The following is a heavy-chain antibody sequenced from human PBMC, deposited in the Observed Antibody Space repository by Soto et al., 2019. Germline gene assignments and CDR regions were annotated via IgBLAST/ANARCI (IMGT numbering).Heavy chain of an antibody. CDR1: GDSVSSNSAA. Sequence: SQTLSLTCAISGDSVSSNSAAWNWIRQSPSRGLEWLGRTYYRSKCYNDYAVSVKSRITINPDTSKNQFSLQLNSVTPEDTAVYYCARDWPITIFGVVTLYYFDYWGQGTLVTVSS. CDR2: TYYRSKCYN. J-gene: IGHJ4*02. D-gene: IGHD3-3*01. V-gene: IGHV6-1*01. CDR3: ARDWPITIFGVVTLYYFDY.